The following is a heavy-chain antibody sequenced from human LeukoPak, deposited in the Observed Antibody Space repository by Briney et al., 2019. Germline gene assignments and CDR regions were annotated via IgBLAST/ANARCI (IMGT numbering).Heavy chain of an antibody. Sequence: ASVTVSCKASGYTFTSYYMHWVRQAPGQGLEWMGIINPSGGSTSYAQKFQGRVTMTRDTSTSTVYMELSSLRSEDTAVYYCARDTGVAGPEDAFDIWGQGTMVTVSS. J-gene: IGHJ3*02. CDR2: INPSGGST. V-gene: IGHV1-46*01. CDR3: ARDTGVAGPEDAFDI. D-gene: IGHD6-19*01. CDR1: GYTFTSYY.